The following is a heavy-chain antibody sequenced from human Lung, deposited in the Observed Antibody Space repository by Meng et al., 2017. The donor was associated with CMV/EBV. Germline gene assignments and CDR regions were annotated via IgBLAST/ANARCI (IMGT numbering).Heavy chain of an antibody. CDR1: GYTFSGFF. V-gene: IGHV1-2*02. Sequence: ASVMVSCKASGYTFSGFFMHWVRQAPGQGLEWMGWINPSNGGTKYVQKFQGRVTMTRDTSINTAYMELSRLTSDDTAVYYCARVRWQQLAYDAFDIWGQGXMVTVSS. CDR2: INPSNGGT. CDR3: ARVRWQQLAYDAFDI. J-gene: IGHJ3*02. D-gene: IGHD5-24*01.